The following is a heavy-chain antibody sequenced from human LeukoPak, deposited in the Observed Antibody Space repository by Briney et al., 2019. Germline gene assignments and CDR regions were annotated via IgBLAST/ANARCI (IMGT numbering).Heavy chain of an antibody. CDR3: ARDRPSGYYYSYGMDV. CDR1: GFTFSDYY. J-gene: IGHJ6*02. Sequence: GGSLRLSCAVSGFTFSDYYMSWIRQAPGKGLKWLSYISNRGDTIYYADSVRGRFTISRDNAKNSLYLQMNSLRAEDTAVYYCARDRPSGYYYSYGMDVWGQGTTVTVSS. CDR2: ISNRGDTI. V-gene: IGHV3-11*01.